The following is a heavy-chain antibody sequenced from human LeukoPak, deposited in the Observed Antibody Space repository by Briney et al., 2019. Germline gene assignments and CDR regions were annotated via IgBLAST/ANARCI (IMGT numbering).Heavy chain of an antibody. J-gene: IGHJ4*02. D-gene: IGHD5-12*01. CDR2: INSDGSSL. CDR1: AFTFSSYW. CDR3: AREGRVSGYDFDC. Sequence: GGCLRPSWAPSAFTFSSYWTDWVSQAPGKGRVWVSRINSDGSSLTYADSVKGRFTISRDNAKKTLYLQMNSLRVEDSAVYYCAREGRVSGYDFDCWGQGTLVSVSS. V-gene: IGHV3-74*03.